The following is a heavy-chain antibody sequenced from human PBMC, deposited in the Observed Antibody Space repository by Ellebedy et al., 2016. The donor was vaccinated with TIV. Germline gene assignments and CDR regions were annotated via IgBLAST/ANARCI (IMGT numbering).Heavy chain of an antibody. V-gene: IGHV1-2*04. CDR2: INPNSGGT. D-gene: IGHD4-17*01. J-gene: IGHJ4*02. Sequence: AASVKVSCKASGYTFTDYYIHWVRQAPGQGLEWMGWINPNSGGTNYAQKFQGWVTMTRDTSISTAYMELNRLRSDYTALYYCARGGAVTTVFDYWGQGTLVTVSS. CDR3: ARGGAVTTVFDY. CDR1: GYTFTDYY.